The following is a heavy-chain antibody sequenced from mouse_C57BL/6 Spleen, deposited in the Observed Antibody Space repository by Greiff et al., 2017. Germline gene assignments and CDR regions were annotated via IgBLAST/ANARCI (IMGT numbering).Heavy chain of an antibody. V-gene: IGHV1-52*01. D-gene: IGHD1-1*01. CDR1: GYTFTSYW. Sequence: VQLQQPGAELVRPGSSVKLSCKASGYTFTSYWMHWVKQRPIQGLEWIGNIDPSDSETNYNQKFEDKATLTVDKSSSTAYMQLSSLTSEDSAVYYCARWHYGSSYFDYWGQGTTLTVSS. CDR3: ARWHYGSSYFDY. CDR2: IDPSDSET. J-gene: IGHJ2*01.